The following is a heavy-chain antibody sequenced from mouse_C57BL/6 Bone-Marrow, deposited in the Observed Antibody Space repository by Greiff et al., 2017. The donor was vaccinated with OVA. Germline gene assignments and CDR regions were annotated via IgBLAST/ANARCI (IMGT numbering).Heavy chain of an antibody. CDR2: IDPENGDT. Sequence: EVKLVESGAELVRPGASVKLSCTASGFNIKDDYMHWVKQRPEQGLEWIGWIDPENGDTEYASKFQGKATITADTSSNTAYLQLSSLTSEDTAVYYCARTVPYRGFAYWGQGTLVTVSA. V-gene: IGHV14-4*01. J-gene: IGHJ3*01. D-gene: IGHD1-1*01. CDR3: ARTVPYRGFAY. CDR1: GFNIKDDY.